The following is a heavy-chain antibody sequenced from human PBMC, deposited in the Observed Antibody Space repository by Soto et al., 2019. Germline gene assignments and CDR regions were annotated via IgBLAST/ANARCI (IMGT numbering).Heavy chain of an antibody. V-gene: IGHV3-21*01. J-gene: IGHJ3*02. CDR1: GFTFSSYS. CDR2: ISSSSSYI. CDR3: ARDLHNPTGFGYDEYAFDI. D-gene: IGHD5-12*01. Sequence: GGSLRLSCAASGFTFSSYSMNWVRQAPGKGLEWVSSISSSSSYIYYADSVKGRFTISRDNAKNSLYLQMNSLRAEDTAVYYCARDLHNPTGFGYDEYAFDIWGQGTMVTVSS.